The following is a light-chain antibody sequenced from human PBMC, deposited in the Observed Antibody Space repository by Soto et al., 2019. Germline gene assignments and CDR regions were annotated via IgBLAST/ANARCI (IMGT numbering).Light chain of an antibody. V-gene: IGKV1-33*01. J-gene: IGKJ4*01. CDR1: QDISNY. CDR2: DAS. CDR3: QKYDNLPFT. Sequence: DIQMTQSPSSLSASVGDRVTITCQASQDISNYLNWYQQKPGKAPKLLIYDASNLETGVPSRFSGSGSGTDFTFTISSLRPADIATYYCQKYDNLPFTFGGGTKVEIK.